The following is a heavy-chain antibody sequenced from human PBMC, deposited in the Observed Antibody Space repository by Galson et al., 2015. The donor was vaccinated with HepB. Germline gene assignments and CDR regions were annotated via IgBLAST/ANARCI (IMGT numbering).Heavy chain of an antibody. CDR1: GFSLSTSGMC. J-gene: IGHJ6*02. D-gene: IGHD3-10*01. CDR2: IDWDDDK. V-gene: IGHV2-70*01. Sequence: PALVKPTQTLTLTCTFSGFSLSTSGMCVSWIRQPPGKALEWLALIDWDDDKYYSTSLKTRLTISKDTSKNQVVLTMTNMDPVDTATYYCARMPYYYGSGNYYYYGMDVWGQGTTVTVSS. CDR3: ARMPYYYGSGNYYYYGMDV.